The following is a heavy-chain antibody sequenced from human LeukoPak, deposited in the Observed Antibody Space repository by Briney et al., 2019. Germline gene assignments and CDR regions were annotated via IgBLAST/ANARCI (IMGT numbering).Heavy chain of an antibody. CDR1: GYTFTGYY. D-gene: IGHD4-11*01. J-gene: IGHJ4*02. V-gene: IGHV1-2*02. CDR3: ATPGGLDSNYIFDY. CDR2: INPNSGGT. Sequence: GASVKVSCKASGYTFTGYYMHWVRQAPGQGLEWMGWINPNSGGTNYAQKFQGRVTMTRDTSISTAYMELSRLRSDDTAVYYCATPGGLDSNYIFDYWGQETLVTVSS.